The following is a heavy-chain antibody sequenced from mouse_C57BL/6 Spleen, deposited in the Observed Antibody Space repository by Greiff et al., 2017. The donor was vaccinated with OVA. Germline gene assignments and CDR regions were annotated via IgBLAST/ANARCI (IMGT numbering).Heavy chain of an antibody. Sequence: VQLQQSGAELARPGASVKLSCKASGYTFTSYGISWVKQRTGQGLEWIGEIYPRSGNTYYNEKFKGKATLTADKSSSTAYMELRSLTSEDSAVYFCARGSTMVTTEAMDYWGQGTSVTVSS. D-gene: IGHD2-2*01. CDR1: GYTFTSYG. CDR3: ARGSTMVTTEAMDY. V-gene: IGHV1-81*01. J-gene: IGHJ4*01. CDR2: IYPRSGNT.